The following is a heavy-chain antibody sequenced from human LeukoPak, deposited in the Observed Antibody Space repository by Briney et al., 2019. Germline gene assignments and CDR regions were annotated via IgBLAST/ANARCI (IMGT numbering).Heavy chain of an antibody. CDR2: INPNSGGT. Sequence: ASVTVSFKASGYTFTGYYMHWVRQAPGQGLEWMGWINPNSGGTNYAQKFQGRVTMTRDTSISTAYMELSRLRSDDTAVYYRARDLMQATTVRYYYYGMDVWGQGTTVTVSS. D-gene: IGHD4-17*01. V-gene: IGHV1-2*02. J-gene: IGHJ6*02. CDR1: GYTFTGYY. CDR3: ARDLMQATTVRYYYYGMDV.